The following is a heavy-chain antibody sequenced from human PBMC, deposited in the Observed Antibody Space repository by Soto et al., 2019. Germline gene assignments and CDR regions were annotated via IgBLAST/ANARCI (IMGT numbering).Heavy chain of an antibody. V-gene: IGHV4-59*01. D-gene: IGHD6-19*01. CDR2: IYYSGST. J-gene: IGHJ4*02. CDR1: GGSIGSYY. Sequence: SETLSLTCTVSGGSIGSYYGSWIRQPPGKGLEWIGYIYYSGSTNYNPSLKSRVTISVDTSKNQFSLKLSSVTAADTAVYYCARVRWTVAGPGHFDYWGQGTLVTVSS. CDR3: ARVRWTVAGPGHFDY.